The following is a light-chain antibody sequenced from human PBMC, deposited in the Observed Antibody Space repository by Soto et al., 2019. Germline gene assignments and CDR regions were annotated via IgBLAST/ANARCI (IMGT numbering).Light chain of an antibody. V-gene: IGKV3-20*01. Sequence: FVLTQSPGTLSLSPGERATLSCRASQSVISNYLAWYQQKPGQAPRLLMYGASSRATGIPDRFSGSGSGTDFTLTISRLEPEDFAVYYCQQYGSSPWTFGQGTKVEIK. J-gene: IGKJ1*01. CDR2: GAS. CDR1: QSVISNY. CDR3: QQYGSSPWT.